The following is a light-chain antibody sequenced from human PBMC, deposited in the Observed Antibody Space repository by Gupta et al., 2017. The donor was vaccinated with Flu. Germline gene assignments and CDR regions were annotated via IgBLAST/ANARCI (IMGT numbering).Light chain of an antibody. J-gene: IGKJ1*01. V-gene: IGKV3-15*01. CDR3: QQYNNWPWT. CDR2: GSS. Sequence: GERATLACRASQAVNYNLAWYQQKPGQAPRLLISGSSARASGLPDRFSGSGSGTEFTLTISSLQSEDFAVYYCQQYNNWPWTFGQGTKVEIK. CDR1: QAVNYN.